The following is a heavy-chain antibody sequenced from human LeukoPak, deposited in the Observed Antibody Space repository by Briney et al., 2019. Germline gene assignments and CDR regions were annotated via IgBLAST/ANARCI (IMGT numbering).Heavy chain of an antibody. CDR1: GFTLW. D-gene: IGHD6-13*01. CDR2: IKEDGSEK. Sequence: GGSLRLSCAASGFTLWMSWVRQAPGKGLEWVANIKEDGSEKYYVDSVKGRFTISRDNARNSLYLQMNSLRAEDTAVYYCASGRQLGYWGQGTLVTVSS. V-gene: IGHV3-7*01. CDR3: ASGRQLGY. J-gene: IGHJ4*02.